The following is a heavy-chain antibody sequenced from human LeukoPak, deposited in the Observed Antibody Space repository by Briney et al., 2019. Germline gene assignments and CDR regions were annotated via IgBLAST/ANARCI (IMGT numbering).Heavy chain of an antibody. Sequence: GGSLRLSCAASGFTVSSNDMSWVRQAPGKGLECISVIYSGGSTDYADSVKGRLTISRDNSKNTLYLQMNSLRAEDTAVYYCAKDRYYDSSGYYIDYWGQGTLVTVSS. V-gene: IGHV3-53*05. CDR1: GFTVSSND. CDR3: AKDRYYDSSGYYIDY. CDR2: IYSGGST. D-gene: IGHD3-22*01. J-gene: IGHJ4*02.